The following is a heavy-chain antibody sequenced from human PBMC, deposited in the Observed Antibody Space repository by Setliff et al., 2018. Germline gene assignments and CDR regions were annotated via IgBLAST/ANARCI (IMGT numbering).Heavy chain of an antibody. CDR1: GGSISSSSYY. Sequence: PSETLSLTCTVSGGSISSSSYYWGWIRQPPGKGLEWIGSIYYSGSTYYNPSLKSRVTISVDTSKNQFSLKLSSVTAADTAVYYCASTDWGWGYYFDYWGQGTLVTVSS. CDR3: ASTDWGWGYYFDY. D-gene: IGHD7-27*01. J-gene: IGHJ4*02. CDR2: IYYSGST. V-gene: IGHV4-39*01.